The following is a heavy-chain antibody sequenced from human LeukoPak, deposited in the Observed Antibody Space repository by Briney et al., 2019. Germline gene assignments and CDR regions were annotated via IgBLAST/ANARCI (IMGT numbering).Heavy chain of an antibody. CDR3: AKSHGDYVGYYYYGMDV. Sequence: GGSLRLSCAASGFTFSSYAMSWVRQAPGKGLEWVSAISGSGGSTYYADSVKGRFTISRDNSKNTLYLQMNSLRAEDTAVYYCAKSHGDYVGYYYYGMDVWGQGTTVTVSS. CDR2: ISGSGGST. CDR1: GFTFSSYA. V-gene: IGHV3-23*01. D-gene: IGHD4-17*01. J-gene: IGHJ6*02.